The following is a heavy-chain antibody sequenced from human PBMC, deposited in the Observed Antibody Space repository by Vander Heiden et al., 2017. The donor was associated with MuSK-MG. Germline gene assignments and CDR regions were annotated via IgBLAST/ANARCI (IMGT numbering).Heavy chain of an antibody. V-gene: IGHV3-7*01. CDR2: IKHDGSAK. CDR1: GFTFSDYW. D-gene: IGHD6-13*01. J-gene: IGHJ4*02. Sequence: EGQLVESGGGLVQPGGSLRLSCTASGFTFSDYWMSWVRQAPGKGLEWVANIKHDGSAKQYMDSVGGRFTISRDNAKNSLYLQMSSLRAEDTAVYYCVIASAGRDANFPYWGQGTLVTVSS. CDR3: VIASAGRDANFPY.